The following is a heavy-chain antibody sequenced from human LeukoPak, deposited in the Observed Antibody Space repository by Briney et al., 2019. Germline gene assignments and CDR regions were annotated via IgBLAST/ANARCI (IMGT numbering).Heavy chain of an antibody. CDR3: ARHGGAAAGTYYFDY. CDR1: GFTFSGYA. J-gene: IGHJ4*02. CDR2: IYYSGST. V-gene: IGHV4-39*01. D-gene: IGHD6-13*01. Sequence: GSLRLSCAASGFTFSGYAMSWVRQPPGKGLEWIGSIYYSGSTYYNPSLKSRVTISVDTSKNQFSLKLSSVTAADTAVYYCARHGGAAAGTYYFDYWGQGTLVTVSS.